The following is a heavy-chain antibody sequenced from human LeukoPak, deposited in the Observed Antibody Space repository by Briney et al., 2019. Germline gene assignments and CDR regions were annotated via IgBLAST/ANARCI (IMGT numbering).Heavy chain of an antibody. CDR3: ARKDGDV. CDR1: GGSISDYH. J-gene: IGHJ4*02. D-gene: IGHD5-24*01. CDR2: IYTSGST. V-gene: IGHV4-4*07. Sequence: SETLSLTCTVFGGSISDYHWTWIRQPAGKGLEWIGRIYTSGSTNYNPSLKSRVTMSVDTSNNQSYLKLTSVTAADTAVYYCARKDGDVWGQGTLVTVSS.